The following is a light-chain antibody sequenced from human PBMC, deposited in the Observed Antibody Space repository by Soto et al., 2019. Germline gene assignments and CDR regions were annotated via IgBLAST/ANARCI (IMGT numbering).Light chain of an antibody. CDR3: QQYSDWPWT. Sequence: EIVMTQSPATLSVSPGEGATLSCTASQSLTTDLAWYQQKPGQTPRLLVYRANTRATGTSARFMGSGSGTEFTLTISSLQSEDLEVYYCQQYSDWPWTFGQGTKVEL. V-gene: IGKV3-15*01. CDR1: QSLTTD. J-gene: IGKJ1*01. CDR2: RAN.